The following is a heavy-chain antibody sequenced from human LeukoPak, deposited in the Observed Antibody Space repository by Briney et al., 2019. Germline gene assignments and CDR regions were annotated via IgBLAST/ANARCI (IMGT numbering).Heavy chain of an antibody. J-gene: IGHJ3*02. CDR1: GFTFSSYA. Sequence: GRSLRLSCAASGFTFSSYAMHWVRQAPGKGLEWVAVISYDGSNKYYADSVKGRFTISRDNSKNTLYLQMNSLRAEDTAVYYCASADASDIWGQGTMVTVSS. CDR3: ASADASDI. CDR2: ISYDGSNK. V-gene: IGHV3-30-3*01.